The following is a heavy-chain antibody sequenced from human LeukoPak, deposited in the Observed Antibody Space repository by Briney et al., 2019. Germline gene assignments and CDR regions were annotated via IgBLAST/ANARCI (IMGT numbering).Heavy chain of an antibody. J-gene: IGHJ4*02. D-gene: IGHD6-19*01. CDR1: GFTFSDYY. V-gene: IGHV3-11*01. CDR2: ISSSGSTI. CDR3: AKDALSSGWYSLDY. Sequence: GGSLRLSCAASGFTFSDYYMSWIRQAPGKGLEWVSYISSSGSTIYYADSVKGRFTISRDNAKNSLYLQMNSLRAEDTALYYCAKDALSSGWYSLDYWGQGTLVTVSS.